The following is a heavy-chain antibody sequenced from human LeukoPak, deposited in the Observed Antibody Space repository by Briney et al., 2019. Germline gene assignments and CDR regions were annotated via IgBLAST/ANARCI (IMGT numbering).Heavy chain of an antibody. J-gene: IGHJ4*02. V-gene: IGHV5-51*01. CDR2: IYPGDSDT. CDR1: GYSFTSYW. CDR3: ARANSSSWLEFDY. Sequence: GESLQISCKGSGYSFTSYWIGWVRQMPGKGLEWMGIIYPGDSDTRYSPSFQGQVTISADKSISTAYLQWSSLKASDTAMYYCARANSSSWLEFDYWGQGTLVTVSS. D-gene: IGHD6-13*01.